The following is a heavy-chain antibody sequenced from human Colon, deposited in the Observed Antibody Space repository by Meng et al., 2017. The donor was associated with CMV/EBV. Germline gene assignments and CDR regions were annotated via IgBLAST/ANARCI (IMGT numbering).Heavy chain of an antibody. CDR2: ISPDGSST. J-gene: IGHJ4*02. V-gene: IGHV3-74*01. D-gene: IGHD5-24*01. CDR3: VRWGDGYGNFDY. CDR1: GFTFSGYW. Sequence: CAASGFTFSGYWMHWVRQAPGKGLVWVSRISPDGSSTYYADSVKGRLTISRDNANSVLFLQMNSLRSDDAAVYYCVRWGDGYGNFDYWGQGTLVTVSS.